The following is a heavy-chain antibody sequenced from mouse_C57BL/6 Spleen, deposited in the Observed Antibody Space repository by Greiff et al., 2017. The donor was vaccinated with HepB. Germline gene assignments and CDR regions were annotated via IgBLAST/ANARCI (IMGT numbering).Heavy chain of an antibody. Sequence: EVKLVESGGGLVKPGGSLKLSCAASGFTFSDYGMHWVRQAPEKGLEWVAYISSCSSTIYYADTVKGRFTISRDNATHTLFLQMTSLRSEDTAMYYCARLSGWYFDVWATGTTVTVSS. J-gene: IGHJ1*02. CDR1: GFTFSDYG. V-gene: IGHV5-17*01. CDR2: ISSCSSTI. D-gene: IGHD3-1*01. CDR3: ARLSGWYFDV.